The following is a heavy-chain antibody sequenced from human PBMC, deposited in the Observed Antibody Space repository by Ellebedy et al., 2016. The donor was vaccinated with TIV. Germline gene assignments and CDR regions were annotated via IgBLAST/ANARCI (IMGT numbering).Heavy chain of an antibody. D-gene: IGHD3-3*01. Sequence: SETLSLTXTVSGGSISSGDYYWSWIRQPPGKGLEWIGYIYYSGSTYYNPSLKSRVTISVDTSKNQFSLKLSSVTAADTAVYYCARLYYDFWSGYSPIDYWGQGTLVTVSS. CDR3: ARLYYDFWSGYSPIDY. CDR2: IYYSGST. V-gene: IGHV4-30-4*02. CDR1: GGSISSGDYY. J-gene: IGHJ4*02.